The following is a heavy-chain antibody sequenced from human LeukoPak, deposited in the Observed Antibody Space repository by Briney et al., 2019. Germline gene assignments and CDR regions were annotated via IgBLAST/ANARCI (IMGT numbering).Heavy chain of an antibody. CDR1: GFTFSSYW. D-gene: IGHD5-18*01. J-gene: IGHJ4*02. V-gene: IGHV3-7*01. Sequence: PGGSLRLSCAASGFTFSSYWMSWVRQAAGKGLEGVANIEQDGSEKYYVDSVKGRFTISRDNAKNSLYLQMNSLRAEDTAVYYCARGWLGYSYGTRTPYFDYWGQGSLVTVSS. CDR2: IEQDGSEK. CDR3: ARGWLGYSYGTRTPYFDY.